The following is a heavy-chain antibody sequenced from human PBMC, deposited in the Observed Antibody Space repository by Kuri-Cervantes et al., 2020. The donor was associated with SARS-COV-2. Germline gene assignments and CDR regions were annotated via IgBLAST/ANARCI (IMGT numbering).Heavy chain of an antibody. D-gene: IGHD2-15*01. CDR3: ARDGGKGNGPGLYYWYFNL. V-gene: IGHV3-30*03. Sequence: GGSLRLSCAASGFTFSNYGIHWVRQAPGKGLEWVAVISYDGGNEYYADSVKGRFTTSRDNSKNTLYLQMNSLRPEDTVVYYCARDGGKGNGPGLYYWYFNLWGRGTLVTVSS. CDR1: GFTFSNYG. CDR2: ISYDGGNE. J-gene: IGHJ2*01.